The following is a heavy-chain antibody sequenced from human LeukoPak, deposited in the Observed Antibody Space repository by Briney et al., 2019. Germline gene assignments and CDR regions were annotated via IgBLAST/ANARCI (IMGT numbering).Heavy chain of an antibody. CDR1: GGSISSSSYY. V-gene: IGHV4-39*07. J-gene: IGHJ4*02. D-gene: IGHD3-16*01. Sequence: PSETLSLTCIVSGGSISSSSYYWGWTRQPPGKGLEWIGSIYYSGTTYYNPSLRNRVTISLDTSKNQFSLKLSSVTAADTAVYYCARVLFDGGTHFDYWGQGTLVTVSS. CDR3: ARVLFDGGTHFDY. CDR2: IYYSGTT.